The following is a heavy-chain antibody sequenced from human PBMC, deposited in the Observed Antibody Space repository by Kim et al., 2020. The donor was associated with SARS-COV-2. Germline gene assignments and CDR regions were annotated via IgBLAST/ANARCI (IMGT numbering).Heavy chain of an antibody. CDR2: IGTAGDT. D-gene: IGHD2-15*01. J-gene: IGHJ6*02. Sequence: GGSLRLSCAASGFTFSSYDMHWVRQATGKGLEWVSAIGTAGDTYYPGSVKGRFTISRENAKNSLYLQMNSLRAGDTAVYYCARGSRCSGGSCSYYYYGMDVWGQGTTVTVSS. V-gene: IGHV3-13*01. CDR3: ARGSRCSGGSCSYYYYGMDV. CDR1: GFTFSSYD.